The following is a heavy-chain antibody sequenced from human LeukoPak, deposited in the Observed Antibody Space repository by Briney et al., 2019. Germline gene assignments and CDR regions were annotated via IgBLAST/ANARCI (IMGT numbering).Heavy chain of an antibody. CDR2: ISGTGVST. CDR1: GFTLSGYE. D-gene: IGHD3-16*01. Sequence: PGGSLRLSCAASGFTLSGYEMNWVRQAPGKGLEWISSISGTGVSTYSADSVKGRFTISRDNSKNTLYLQMNSLRAEDTAVYYCAKGEAWGEAHGLVDYWGQGTLVTVSS. CDR3: AKGEAWGEAHGLVDY. V-gene: IGHV3-23*01. J-gene: IGHJ4*02.